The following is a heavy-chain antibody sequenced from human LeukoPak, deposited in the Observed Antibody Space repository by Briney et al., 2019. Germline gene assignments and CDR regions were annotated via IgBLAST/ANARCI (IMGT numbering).Heavy chain of an antibody. V-gene: IGHV3-23*01. J-gene: IGHJ2*01. Sequence: PGGSLRLSCAASGFSFNSYAMAWVRQAPGMGLEWVSSSSNSGNTDYADSVKGRFTISRDNSRNTLYLEMNSLRAEDTAVYYCARLRVVVISTTGWYFDLWGRGTLVTVSS. CDR1: GFSFNSYA. CDR2: SSNSGNT. D-gene: IGHD3-22*01. CDR3: ARLRVVVISTTGWYFDL.